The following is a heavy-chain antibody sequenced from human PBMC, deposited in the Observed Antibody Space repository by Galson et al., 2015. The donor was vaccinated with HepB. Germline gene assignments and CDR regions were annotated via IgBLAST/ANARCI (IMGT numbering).Heavy chain of an antibody. Sequence: SETLSLTCTVSGGSISSYYWSWIRQPPGKGLEWIGYICYSGSTNYNPSLKSRVTISVDTSKNQFSLKLSSVTAADTAVYYCARDLGAAPKSYYYGMDVWGQGTTVTVSS. CDR1: GGSISSYY. CDR3: ARDLGAAPKSYYYGMDV. D-gene: IGHD6-13*01. V-gene: IGHV4-59*01. J-gene: IGHJ6*02. CDR2: ICYSGST.